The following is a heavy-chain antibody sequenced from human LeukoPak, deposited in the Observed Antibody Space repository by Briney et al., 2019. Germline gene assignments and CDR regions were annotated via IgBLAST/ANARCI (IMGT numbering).Heavy chain of an antibody. CDR3: ARGHGSGSYYYCDY. CDR1: GGTFSSYT. V-gene: IGHV1-69*02. CDR2: IIPILGIA. D-gene: IGHD3-10*01. Sequence: GASVKVSCKASGGTFSSYTISWVRQAPGQGLEWMGRIIPILGIANYAQKFQGRVTITADKSTSTAYMELSSLRSEDTAVYYCARGHGSGSYYYCDYWDQGNLVTVSS. J-gene: IGHJ4*02.